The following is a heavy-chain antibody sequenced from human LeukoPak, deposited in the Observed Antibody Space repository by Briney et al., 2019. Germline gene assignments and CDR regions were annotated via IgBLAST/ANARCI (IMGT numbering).Heavy chain of an antibody. CDR1: GDSVSSNSAA. CDR2: TYYRSKWYN. V-gene: IGHV6-1*01. Sequence: SQTLSLTCAISGDSVSSNSAAWNWIRQSPSRGLEWLGRTYYRSKWYNDYAVSVKSRITINPDTSKNQFSLQLNSVTPEDTAVYXXXRSDXYPTEVHYYMDVWGKGTTVTVSS. D-gene: IGHD1-1*01. J-gene: IGHJ6*03. CDR3: XRSDXYPTEVHYYMDV.